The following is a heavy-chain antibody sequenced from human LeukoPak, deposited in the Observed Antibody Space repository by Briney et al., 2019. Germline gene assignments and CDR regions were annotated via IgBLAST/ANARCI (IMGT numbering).Heavy chain of an antibody. V-gene: IGHV4-4*07. CDR3: ARDWYSSSWYISLSWFDP. J-gene: IGHJ5*02. Sequence: SEALSLTCTVSGGSISSYYWSWIRQPAGKGLEWIGRIYTSGSTNYNPSLKSRVTMSVDTSKNQFSLKLSSVTAADTAVYYCARDWYSSSWYISLSWFDPWDQGTLVTVSS. D-gene: IGHD6-13*01. CDR2: IYTSGST. CDR1: GGSISSYY.